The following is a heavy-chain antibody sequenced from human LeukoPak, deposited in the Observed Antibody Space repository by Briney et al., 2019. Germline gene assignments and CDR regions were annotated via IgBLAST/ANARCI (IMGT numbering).Heavy chain of an antibody. Sequence: ASVKVSCKASGYTFTSYGISWVRQAPGQGLEWMGWISAYNGNTNYAQKLQGRVTMTTDTSTSTAYMELRSLRSDDTAVYYCARIKVPRITMVRGVIFNDYWGQGTLVTVSS. CDR3: ARIKVPRITMVRGVIFNDY. V-gene: IGHV1-18*01. CDR1: GYTFTSYG. J-gene: IGHJ4*02. D-gene: IGHD3-10*01. CDR2: ISAYNGNT.